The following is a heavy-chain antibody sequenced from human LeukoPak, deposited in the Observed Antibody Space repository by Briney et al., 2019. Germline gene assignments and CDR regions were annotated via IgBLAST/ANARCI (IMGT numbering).Heavy chain of an antibody. CDR1: GYTFTGYY. CDR3: ARDLLYYYDSSGYGAPIWDY. Sequence: ASVTVSCKASGYTFTGYYMHWVRQDPGQGLEWMGWINPNSGGTHYAQKFQGRVTMTRDTSISTAYMELSRLRSDDTAVYYCARDLLYYYDSSGYGAPIWDYWGQGTLVTVSS. CDR2: INPNSGGT. J-gene: IGHJ4*02. V-gene: IGHV1-2*02. D-gene: IGHD3-22*01.